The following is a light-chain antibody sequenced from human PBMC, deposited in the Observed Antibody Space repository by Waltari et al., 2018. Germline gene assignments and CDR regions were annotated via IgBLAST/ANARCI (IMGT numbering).Light chain of an antibody. CDR2: KTF. J-gene: IGKJ2*03. CDR1: KSISTL. Sequence: DIQMTQSPSTLSASVGDRVTIPCRASKSISTLLAWFQQKPGNPPKLLIYKTFNLERGVPSRFSGSGSGTEFTLTITSLQPDDFATYYCQQYSSSSMFSFGQGTKLEIK. CDR3: QQYSSSSMFS. V-gene: IGKV1-5*03.